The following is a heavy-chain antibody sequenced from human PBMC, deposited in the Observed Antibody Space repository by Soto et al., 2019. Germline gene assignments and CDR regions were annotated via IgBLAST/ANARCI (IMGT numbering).Heavy chain of an antibody. J-gene: IGHJ5*02. CDR3: ARGRITIFGVVIPTTWFDP. CDR2: MNPNSGNT. D-gene: IGHD3-3*01. V-gene: IGHV1-8*01. CDR1: GYTFTSYD. Sequence: ASVKVSCEASGYTFTSYDINWVRQATGQGLEWMGWMNPNSGNTGYAQKFQGRVTMTRNTSISTAYMELSSLRSEDTAVYYCARGRITIFGVVIPTTWFDPWGQGTLVTVSS.